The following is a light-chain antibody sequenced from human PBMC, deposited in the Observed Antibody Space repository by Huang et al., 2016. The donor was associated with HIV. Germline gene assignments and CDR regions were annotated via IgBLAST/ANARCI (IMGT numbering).Light chain of an antibody. CDR1: QTINNY. Sequence: DLQMTQSPSSLSASVGDRVPITCRASQTINNYLHWYQQKPGKDPKLLIYSASNLQRGVPSRVSGSGSGTDFTLDISSLQAEDFATYYCQQSYSTPWTFGQGTKVDIK. CDR3: QQSYSTPWT. V-gene: IGKV1-39*01. J-gene: IGKJ1*01. CDR2: SAS.